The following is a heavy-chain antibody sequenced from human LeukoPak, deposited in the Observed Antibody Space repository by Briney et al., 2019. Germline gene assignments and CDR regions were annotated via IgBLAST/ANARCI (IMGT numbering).Heavy chain of an antibody. D-gene: IGHD3-16*01. Sequence: SETLSLTCTVSGGSISSYYWSWIRQPPGEGLEWIGYIYYSGSTDYNPSLKSRVTISIDTAKNQFSLKLSSVTAADTAVYYCAGHVGDKRSLEYWGQGTLVTVSS. CDR3: AGHVGDKRSLEY. CDR2: IYYSGST. J-gene: IGHJ4*02. CDR1: GGSISSYY. V-gene: IGHV4-59*08.